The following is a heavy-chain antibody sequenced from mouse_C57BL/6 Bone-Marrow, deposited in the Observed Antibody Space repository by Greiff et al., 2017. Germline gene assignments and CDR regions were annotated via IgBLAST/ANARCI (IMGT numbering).Heavy chain of an antibody. CDR1: GFTFSDYG. Sequence: EVMLVESGGGLVKPGGSLKLSCAASGFTFSDYGMHWVRQAPEKGLEWVAYISSGSSTIYYAETVKGRFTISSDTVTNTLFLQMTSLRSAATAMYYCARIYYDYDAWFAYWGQGTLVTVSA. CDR2: ISSGSSTI. D-gene: IGHD2-4*01. J-gene: IGHJ3*01. V-gene: IGHV5-17*01. CDR3: ARIYYDYDAWFAY.